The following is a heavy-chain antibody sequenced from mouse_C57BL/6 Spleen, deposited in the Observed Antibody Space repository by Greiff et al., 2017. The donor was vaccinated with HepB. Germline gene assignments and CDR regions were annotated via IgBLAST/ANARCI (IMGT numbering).Heavy chain of an antibody. V-gene: IGHV1-64*01. D-gene: IGHD3-3*01. CDR2: IHPNSGST. CDR1: GYTFTSYW. Sequence: QVHVKQPGAELVKPGASVKLSCKASGYTFTSYWMHWVKQRPGQGLEWIGMIHPNSGSTNYNEKFKSKATLTVDKSSSTAYMQLSSLTSEDSAVYYCARGTEDYFDYWGQGTTLTVSS. CDR3: ARGTEDYFDY. J-gene: IGHJ2*01.